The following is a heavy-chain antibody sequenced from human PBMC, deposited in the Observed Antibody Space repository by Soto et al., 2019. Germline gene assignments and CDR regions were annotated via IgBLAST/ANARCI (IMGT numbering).Heavy chain of an antibody. Sequence: GGSLRLSCAASGFTFSSYAMSWVRQAPGKGLEWVSAISGSGGSTYYADSVKGRFTISRDNSKNTLYLQMNSLRAEDTAVYYCAKDPLNYDFWSGYFDYWCQGTLVTVSS. CDR1: GFTFSSYA. D-gene: IGHD3-3*01. CDR2: ISGSGGST. V-gene: IGHV3-23*01. CDR3: AKDPLNYDFWSGYFDY. J-gene: IGHJ4*02.